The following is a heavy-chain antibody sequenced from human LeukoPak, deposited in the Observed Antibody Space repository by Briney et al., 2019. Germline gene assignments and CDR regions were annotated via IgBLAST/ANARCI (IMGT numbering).Heavy chain of an antibody. CDR1: GYSISNGYY. V-gene: IGHV4-38-2*01. D-gene: IGHD3-22*01. CDR3: ALTGGSSGYFLPEKYDY. J-gene: IGHJ4*02. CDR2: IYHTGTT. Sequence: KTSETLSLTCVVSGYSISNGYYWGWIRQPPGKGLEWIGTIYHTGTTYYNPSLKSRVTISVETSKSQLSLKLSSVTATDTAVYYCALTGGSSGYFLPEKYDYWSQGTLVTVSS.